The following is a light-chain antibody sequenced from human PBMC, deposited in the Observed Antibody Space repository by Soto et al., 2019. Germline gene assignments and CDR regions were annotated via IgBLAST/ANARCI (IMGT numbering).Light chain of an antibody. V-gene: IGKV1-5*01. Sequence: DIPMTQSPSTLSASVGDRVTITCRASQSISSWLAWYQQKPGKAPKLLIYDASSLESGVPSRFSGSGSGTEFTLTIRRLQPDDFATYYCQQYNSYSQTFGQGTKVEIK. CDR2: DAS. CDR3: QQYNSYSQT. CDR1: QSISSW. J-gene: IGKJ1*01.